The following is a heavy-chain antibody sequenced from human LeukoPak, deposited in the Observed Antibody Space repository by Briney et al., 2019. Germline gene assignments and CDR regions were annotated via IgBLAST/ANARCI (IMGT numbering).Heavy chain of an antibody. CDR2: IHSDGSTA. CDR1: GFTFSSYW. CDR3: ARVRGYGDYSPDY. Sequence: GGSLRLSCAASGFTFSSYWMHWVRHAPGTGLGWVSCIHSDGSTATYADSVKGRFTISRDNAKNTLYLQMNSLRAEDTAVYYCARVRGYGDYSPDYWGQGTLVTVSS. D-gene: IGHD4-17*01. J-gene: IGHJ4*02. V-gene: IGHV3-74*01.